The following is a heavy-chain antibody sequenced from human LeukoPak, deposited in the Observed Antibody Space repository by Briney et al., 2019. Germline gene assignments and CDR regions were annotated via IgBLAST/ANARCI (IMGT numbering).Heavy chain of an antibody. V-gene: IGHV3-48*01. CDR1: GFTFSSYW. CDR2: ISSTSSTI. D-gene: IGHD4-23*01. J-gene: IGHJ4*02. Sequence: GGSLRLSCAASGFTFSSYWMSWVRQAPGKGLEWISYISSTSSTIYYADSVKGRFTISRDNAKNSLYLQMNSLRAEDTALYYCASVYGVNSPFDYWGQGTLVTVSS. CDR3: ASVYGVNSPFDY.